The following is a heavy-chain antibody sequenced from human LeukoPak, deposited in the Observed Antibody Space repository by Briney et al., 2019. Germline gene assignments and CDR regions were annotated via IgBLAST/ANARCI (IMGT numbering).Heavy chain of an antibody. J-gene: IGHJ4*02. CDR1: GFTFSSYA. V-gene: IGHV3-9*03. CDR2: ISSHSLTS. Sequence: GGSLRLSCAASGFTFSSYAMHWVRQAPGRGLEWVSGISSHSLTSGYAESVKGRFTISRDNAKNSLYLQMNSLRAEDMALYFCAKDISATYSTSVFDSRGQGTLVTVSS. CDR3: AKDISATYSTSVFDS. D-gene: IGHD1-26*01.